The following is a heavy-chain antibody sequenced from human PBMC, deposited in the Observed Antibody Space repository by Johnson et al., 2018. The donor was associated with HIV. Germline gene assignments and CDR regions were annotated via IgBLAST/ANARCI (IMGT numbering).Heavy chain of an antibody. J-gene: IGHJ3*02. CDR2: ISYDGSNK. D-gene: IGHD6-19*01. CDR3: ARDIIAVAGYDAFDI. CDR1: GFTVNSNY. Sequence: QVQLVESGGGLIQPGGSLRLSCAASGFTVNSNYMSWVRQAPGKGPEWVAVISYDGSNKYYADSVKGRFTISRDNSKNTLYLQMNSLRAEDTAVYYCARDIIAVAGYDAFDIWGQGTMVTVSS. V-gene: IGHV3-30*03.